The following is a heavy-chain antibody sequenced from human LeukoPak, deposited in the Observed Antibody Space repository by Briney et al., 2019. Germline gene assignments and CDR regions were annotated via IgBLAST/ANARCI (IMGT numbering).Heavy chain of an antibody. D-gene: IGHD1-26*01. CDR2: INPNSGGT. V-gene: IGHV1-2*02. CDR1: GYSFTDYY. Sequence: ASVKVSCKASGYSFTDYYIHWVRQAPGQGLEWMGWINPNSGGTNYAQKFQGRVTVTRDTSISTAYMELSSLRSEDTAVYYCARGSVVGATTPWDAFDIWGQGTMVTVSS. J-gene: IGHJ3*02. CDR3: ARGSVVGATTPWDAFDI.